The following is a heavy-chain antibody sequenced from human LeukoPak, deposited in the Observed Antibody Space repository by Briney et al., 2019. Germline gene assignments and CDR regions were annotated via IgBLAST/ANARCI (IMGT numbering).Heavy chain of an antibody. CDR3: VRDRIVGATKNDY. CDR1: GFTFTSYS. D-gene: IGHD1-26*01. CDR2: MKQDGGEK. V-gene: IGHV3-7*03. Sequence: GGSLRLSCAASGFTFTSYSMNWVRQAPGKGPEWVANMKQDGGEKYYVDSVKGRFTISRDNAQNSLYLHMNSLRAEDTAVYYCVRDRIVGATKNDYWGQGILVTVSS. J-gene: IGHJ4*02.